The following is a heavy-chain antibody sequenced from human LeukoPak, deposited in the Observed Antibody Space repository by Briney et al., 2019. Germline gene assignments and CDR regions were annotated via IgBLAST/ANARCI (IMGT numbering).Heavy chain of an antibody. Sequence: PGGSLRLSCAASGFTFSSYSMNWVRQAPGKGLEWVSSISSSSSYIYYADSVKGRFTISRDNAKNSLYLQVNSLRAEDTAVYYCARSRITMVRGTPSHYYYYYGMDVWGKGTTVTVSS. CDR1: GFTFSSYS. D-gene: IGHD3-10*01. CDR2: ISSSSSYI. V-gene: IGHV3-21*01. CDR3: ARSRITMVRGTPSHYYYYYGMDV. J-gene: IGHJ6*04.